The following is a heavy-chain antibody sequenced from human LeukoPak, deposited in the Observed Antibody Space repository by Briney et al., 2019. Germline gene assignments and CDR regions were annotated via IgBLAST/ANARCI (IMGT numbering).Heavy chain of an antibody. Sequence: KPGGSLRLSCAGSGFTFSDSYMTWIRQAPGKGLEWVSYISTSGSTIDYADSVKGRLTISRDNSKNTLYLQMNSLRAEDTAVYYCARDLSGWYSSGWGDYWGQGTLVTVSS. J-gene: IGHJ4*02. CDR2: ISTSGSTI. D-gene: IGHD6-19*01. CDR3: ARDLSGWYSSGWGDY. V-gene: IGHV3-11*04. CDR1: GFTFSDSY.